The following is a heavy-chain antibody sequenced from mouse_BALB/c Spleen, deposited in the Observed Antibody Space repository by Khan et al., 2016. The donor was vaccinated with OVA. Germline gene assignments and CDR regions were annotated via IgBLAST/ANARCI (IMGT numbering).Heavy chain of an antibody. CDR2: ISSGGDYT. V-gene: IGHV5-6*01. CDR1: GFTFSSYS. D-gene: IGHD4-1*01. J-gene: IGHJ3*01. CDR3: ASHLTGSFAY. Sequence: EVQLVESGGDLVKPGGSLKLSCAASGFTFSSYSMSWVCQTPDKRLEWVATISSGGDYTYYPDSVKGRFTISRDNARNTLYLQMSSLKSEDTAMYYCASHLTGSFAYWGQGILVTVSA.